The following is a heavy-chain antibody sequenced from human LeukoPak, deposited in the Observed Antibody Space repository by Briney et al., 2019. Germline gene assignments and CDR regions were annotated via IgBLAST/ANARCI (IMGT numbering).Heavy chain of an antibody. Sequence: GGSLRLSCATSGFTFGASAMHWVRQAPGKGLEWVSSISGRGDSTYYADSVKGRFTISRDNSKNTLYLQMNNLRAEDTAVYYCANDLTGGSYYFAMDVWGPGTTVTVSS. D-gene: IGHD7-27*01. CDR1: GFTFGASA. CDR3: ANDLTGGSYYFAMDV. J-gene: IGHJ6*02. CDR2: ISGRGDST. V-gene: IGHV3-23*01.